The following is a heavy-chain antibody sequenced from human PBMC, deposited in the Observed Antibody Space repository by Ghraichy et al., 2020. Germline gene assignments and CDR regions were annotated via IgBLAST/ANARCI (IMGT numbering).Heavy chain of an antibody. Sequence: SETLSLTCTVSGGSISSYYWSWIRQPPVKGLEWIGYIYYSGSTNYNPSLKSRVSISVDTSKNQFSLKLSSVTAADTAVYYCARDVGAVAHFDYWGQGTLVTVSS. CDR3: ARDVGAVAHFDY. D-gene: IGHD6-19*01. J-gene: IGHJ4*02. CDR2: IYYSGST. CDR1: GGSISSYY. V-gene: IGHV4-59*01.